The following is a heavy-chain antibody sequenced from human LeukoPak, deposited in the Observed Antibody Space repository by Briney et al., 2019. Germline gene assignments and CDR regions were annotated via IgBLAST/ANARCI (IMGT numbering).Heavy chain of an antibody. CDR2: NYHSGSA. Sequence: SHTHSLISSVSGYSLSSGYYWGWFRQPPGKGLERIGSNYHSGSAYYNPSLKSRVTISVDTSKNQFSLKLSSVTAADTAVYYCARGYSGGGSGWYYYYYYMDVWGKGTTVTVSS. D-gene: IGHD6-19*01. CDR3: ARGYSGGGSGWYYYYYYMDV. J-gene: IGHJ6*03. V-gene: IGHV4-38-2*02. CDR1: GYSLSSGYY.